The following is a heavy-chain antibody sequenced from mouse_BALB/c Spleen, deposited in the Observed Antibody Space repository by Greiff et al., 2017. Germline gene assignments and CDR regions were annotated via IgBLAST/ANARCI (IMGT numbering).Heavy chain of an antibody. Sequence: EVKLVESGGGLVKPGGSLKLSCAASGFTFSSYAMSWVRQTPEKRLEWVATISSGGSYTYYPDSVKGRFTISRDNAKNTLYLQMSSLRSEDTAMYYCARGGWDDYAMDYWGQGTSVTVSS. CDR1: GFTFSSYA. D-gene: IGHD4-1*01. CDR3: ARGGWDDYAMDY. V-gene: IGHV5-9-3*01. J-gene: IGHJ4*01. CDR2: ISSGGSYT.